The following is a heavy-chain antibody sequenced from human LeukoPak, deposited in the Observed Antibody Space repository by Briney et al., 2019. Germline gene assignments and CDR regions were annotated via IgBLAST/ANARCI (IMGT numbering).Heavy chain of an antibody. Sequence: PSETLSLTCTVSGVSISSGGYYWSWLRQHPGKGLEWIGYIYYSGSTYYNPSLKSRVTISVDTSKNQFSLKLSSVTAADTAVYYCAREGTAEYSSSSSYYYMDVWGKGTTVTVSS. CDR2: IYYSGST. CDR1: GVSISSGGYY. J-gene: IGHJ6*03. D-gene: IGHD6-6*01. CDR3: AREGTAEYSSSSSYYYMDV. V-gene: IGHV4-31*03.